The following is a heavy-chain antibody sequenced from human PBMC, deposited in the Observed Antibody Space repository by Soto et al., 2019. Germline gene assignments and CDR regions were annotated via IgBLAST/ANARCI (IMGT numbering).Heavy chain of an antibody. J-gene: IGHJ4*02. CDR1: GGSFSTYT. CDR2: IIPILGIR. D-gene: IGHD1-26*01. V-gene: IGHV1-69*08. CDR3: ARDVGD. Sequence: QLQLVQSGAEVKKPGSSVKVSSKASGGSFSTYTITWVRQAPGQGLEWMGRIIPILGIRDYAQKFQARVTITADKSTSTAYMELSSLTSEDTAAYYCARDVGDLGLGTLVTVSS.